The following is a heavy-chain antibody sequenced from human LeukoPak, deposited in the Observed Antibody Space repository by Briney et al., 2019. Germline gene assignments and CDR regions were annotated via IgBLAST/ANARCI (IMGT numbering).Heavy chain of an antibody. D-gene: IGHD4-17*01. CDR1: GGSISSGGYS. CDR3: ARGTTTVTTVDY. V-gene: IGHV4-30-2*01. J-gene: IGHJ4*02. Sequence: SETLSLTCAVSGGSISSGGYSWRWIRQPPGKGLEWIGYIYHSGSTYYNPSLKSRVTISVDRSKNQFSLKLSSVTAADTAVYYCARGTTTVTTVDYWGQGTLVTVSS. CDR2: IYHSGST.